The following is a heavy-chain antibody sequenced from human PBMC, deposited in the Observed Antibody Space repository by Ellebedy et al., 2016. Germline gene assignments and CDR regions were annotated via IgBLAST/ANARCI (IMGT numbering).Heavy chain of an antibody. CDR3: ARTLGSGSYRHFDY. CDR1: GFSLSTSGMC. V-gene: IGHV2-70*11. J-gene: IGHJ4*02. Sequence: SGPTLVKPTQTLTLTCTFSGFSLSTSGMCVSWIRQPPGKALEWLARIDWDDDKYYSTSLKTRLTISKDTSKNQVVLTMTNMDPVDTATYHCARTLGSGSYRHFDYWGQGTLVTVSS. CDR2: IDWDDDK. D-gene: IGHD1-26*01.